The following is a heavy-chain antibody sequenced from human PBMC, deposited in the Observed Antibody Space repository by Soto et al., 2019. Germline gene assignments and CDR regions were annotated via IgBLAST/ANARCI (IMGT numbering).Heavy chain of an antibody. V-gene: IGHV5-51*01. CDR1: GYSFTSYW. CDR2: IYPGDSDT. D-gene: IGHD3-22*01. J-gene: IGHJ3*02. CDR3: ARPETYYYDSSGLVDAFAI. Sequence: GESLKISCKGSGYSFTSYWIGWVRQMPGKGLEWMGIIYPGDSDTRYSPSFQGQVTISADKSISTAYLQWSSLKASDTAMYYCARPETYYYDSSGLVDAFAIWGQGTMVTVSS.